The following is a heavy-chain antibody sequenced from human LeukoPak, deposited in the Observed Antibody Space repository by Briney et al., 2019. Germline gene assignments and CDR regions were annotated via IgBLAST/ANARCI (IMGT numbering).Heavy chain of an antibody. V-gene: IGHV1-3*01. CDR1: GYTFTSYA. CDR3: ARDWLGITGTMDYYYGMDV. Sequence: GASVKVSCKASGYTFTSYAMHWVRQAPGQRLEWMGWINAGNGNTKYSQEFQGRVTITRDTSASTAYMELSSLRSEDTAVYYCARDWLGITGTMDYYYGMDVWGQGTTVTVSS. J-gene: IGHJ6*02. D-gene: IGHD1/OR15-1a*01. CDR2: INAGNGNT.